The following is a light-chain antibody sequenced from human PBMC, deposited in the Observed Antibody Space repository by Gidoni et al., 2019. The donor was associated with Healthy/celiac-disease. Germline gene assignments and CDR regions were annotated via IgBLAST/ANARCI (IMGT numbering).Light chain of an antibody. V-gene: IGKV1-39*01. CDR2: AAS. Sequence: TITCLSIKRISRYLNWYKQKPGKATKLLIYAASRLQSGVPSRFSGSGSGTEFTLTLSSRQPEDFATYYCQQSYSTPMCSFGQGTKLEIK. J-gene: IGKJ2*04. CDR3: QQSYSTPMCS. CDR1: KRISRY.